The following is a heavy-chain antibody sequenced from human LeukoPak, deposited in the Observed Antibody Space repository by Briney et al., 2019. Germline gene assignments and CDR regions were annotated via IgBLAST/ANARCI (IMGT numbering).Heavy chain of an antibody. CDR1: GFTFSSYA. Sequence: GGSLRLSCAASGFTFSSYAMHWVRQAPGKGLEWVAVISYDGSNKYYADSVKGRFTISRDNSKNTLYLQMNSLRAEDTAVYYCASPGDTVKYSSSAYLDYWGQGTLVTVSS. CDR2: ISYDGSNK. CDR3: ASPGDTVKYSSSAYLDY. J-gene: IGHJ4*02. V-gene: IGHV3-30*04. D-gene: IGHD6-6*01.